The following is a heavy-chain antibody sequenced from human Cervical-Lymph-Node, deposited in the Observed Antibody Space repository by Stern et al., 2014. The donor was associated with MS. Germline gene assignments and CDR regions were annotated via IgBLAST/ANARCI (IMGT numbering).Heavy chain of an antibody. J-gene: IGHJ5*02. CDR2: IYWDDDK. CDR1: GFSLNTSGVG. V-gene: IGHV2-5*02. D-gene: IGHD2-2*01. CDR3: AHRHGASWDGNWFDP. Sequence: QVTLRESGPTLVKPTQTLTLTCSFSGFSLNTSGVGVAWIRQPPGKALEWLSIIYWDDDKRYRPSLRSRLTITKYTSENQVVLIMTNMDPVDTATYYCAHRHGASWDGNWFDPWGQGSLVTVSS.